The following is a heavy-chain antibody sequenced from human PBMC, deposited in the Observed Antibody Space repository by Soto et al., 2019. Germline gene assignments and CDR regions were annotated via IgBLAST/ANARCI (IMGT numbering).Heavy chain of an antibody. V-gene: IGHV4-59*01. CDR1: GGSISSYY. CDR2: IYYSGST. Sequence: TSETLSLTCTISGGSISSYYLSWIRHPPAKGLEWIGYIYYSGSTNYNPSLKSRVTISVDTSKNQFSLKLSSVTAADTAVYYCARVSLVRGVYYYYYMDVWGKGTTVTVSS. J-gene: IGHJ6*03. CDR3: ARVSLVRGVYYYYYMDV. D-gene: IGHD3-10*01.